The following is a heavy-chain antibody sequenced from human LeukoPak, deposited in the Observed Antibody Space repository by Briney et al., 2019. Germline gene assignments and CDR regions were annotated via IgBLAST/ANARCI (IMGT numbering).Heavy chain of an antibody. J-gene: IGHJ5*02. Sequence: ASVKVSCKTSGYTFINHVISWVRQAPGRGLEWMGWISPYNGNTNYEQKLQGRLTMTTNTSTNTAYMELRSLTSDDTAVYFCARSAGLVTAEWFDPRAREPWSPSPQ. V-gene: IGHV1-18*01. CDR2: ISPYNGNT. D-gene: IGHD2-2*01. CDR1: GYTFINHV. CDR3: ARSAGLVTAEWFDP.